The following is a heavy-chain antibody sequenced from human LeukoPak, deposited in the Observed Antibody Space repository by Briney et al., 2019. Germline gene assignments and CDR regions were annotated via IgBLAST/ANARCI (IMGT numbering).Heavy chain of an antibody. Sequence: GASVKVSCKASGYTFTSYDINWVRQATGQGLEWMGWMNPNSGNTGYALKFQGRVTMTRNSSITTAYMELSSLRSEDTAVYYCARRHGRCSDGSCYYPDYWGQGTLVTVSS. J-gene: IGHJ4*02. CDR3: ARRHGRCSDGSCYYPDY. D-gene: IGHD2-15*01. V-gene: IGHV1-8*01. CDR1: GYTFTSYD. CDR2: MNPNSGNT.